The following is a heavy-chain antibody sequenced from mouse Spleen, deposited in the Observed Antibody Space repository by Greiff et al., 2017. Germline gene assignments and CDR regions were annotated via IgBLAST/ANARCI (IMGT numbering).Heavy chain of an antibody. CDR1: GYTFTDYY. CDR3: ARRGGDYDYYAMDY. CDR2: INPNNGGT. Sequence: VQLQQSGPELVKPGASVKISCKASGYTFTDYYMNWVKQSHGKSLEWIGDINPNNGGTSYNQKFKGKATLTVDKSSSTAYMELRSLTSEDSAVYYCARRGGDYDYYAMDYWGQGTSVTVSS. D-gene: IGHD2-13*01. J-gene: IGHJ4*01. V-gene: IGHV1-26*01.